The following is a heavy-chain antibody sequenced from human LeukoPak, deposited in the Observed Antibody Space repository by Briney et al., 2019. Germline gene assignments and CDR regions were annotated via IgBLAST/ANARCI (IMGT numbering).Heavy chain of an antibody. CDR1: GYTFTSYD. D-gene: IGHD6-19*01. CDR2: MNPNSGNT. V-gene: IGHV1-8*03. Sequence: GASVKVSCKASGYTFTSYDINWVRQATGQGLEWTGWMNPNSGNTGYAQKFQGRVTITADKSTSTAYVELSSLRSEDTAVYYCARTRSGSGWYYYYYMDVWGKGTTVTVSS. J-gene: IGHJ6*03. CDR3: ARTRSGSGWYYYYYMDV.